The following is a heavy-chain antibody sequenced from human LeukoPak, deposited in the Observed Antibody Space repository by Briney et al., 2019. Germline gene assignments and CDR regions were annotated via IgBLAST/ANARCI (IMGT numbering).Heavy chain of an antibody. J-gene: IGHJ5*02. V-gene: IGHV1-2*02. Sequence: ASVKVSCKASGYTFTGYYMHWVRQAPGQGLEWMGWINPNSGGTNYAQKFQGRVTMTRDTSISTAYMELSRLRSDDTAVYCCARDRPRSGITMVRGVRNWFDPWGQGTLVTVSS. CDR1: GYTFTGYY. CDR3: ARDRPRSGITMVRGVRNWFDP. D-gene: IGHD3-10*01. CDR2: INPNSGGT.